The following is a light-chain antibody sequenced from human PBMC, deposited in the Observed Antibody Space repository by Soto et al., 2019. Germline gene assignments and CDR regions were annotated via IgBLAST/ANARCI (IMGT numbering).Light chain of an antibody. V-gene: IGKV1-5*03. CDR3: IQDYDYPRT. J-gene: IGKJ1*01. CDR1: QTISSW. CDR2: KAS. Sequence: IRMTHSPSALSATVEDRVTITFRASQTISSWLAWYQQKPGKAPKLLIYKASSLESGVPSRLSGRGSGTDFSLTISSLQPEDFATYYCIQDYDYPRTSAQRAKVDI.